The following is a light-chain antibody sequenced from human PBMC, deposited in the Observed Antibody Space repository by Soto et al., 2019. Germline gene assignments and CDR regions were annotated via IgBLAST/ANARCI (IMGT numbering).Light chain of an antibody. CDR1: QSISNF. CDR2: AAS. V-gene: IGKV1-39*01. J-gene: IGKJ1*01. Sequence: DIQMTQSPSFLSASAGDRVTIFCRASQSISNFLHRYQQKPGKAPKLLIYAASKLESGVPSRFGGSGSGTDFTLTISSLQPEDFATYYCQQSYRNPRTFGLGTRVEIK. CDR3: QQSYRNPRT.